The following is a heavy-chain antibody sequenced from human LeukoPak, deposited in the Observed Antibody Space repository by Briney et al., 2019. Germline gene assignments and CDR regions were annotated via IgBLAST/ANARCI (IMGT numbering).Heavy chain of an antibody. CDR3: ARDYPYSYYMDV. CDR1: GFTFSSYE. D-gene: IGHD4-11*01. J-gene: IGHJ6*03. Sequence: GGSLRLSCAASGFTFSSYEMNWVRQAPGKGLEWVSSITSSSDYIYYADSVKGRFTISRDNAKNLLYLQMNSLRAEDTAVYYCARDYPYSYYMDVWGKGTTVTISS. V-gene: IGHV3-21*01. CDR2: ITSSSDYI.